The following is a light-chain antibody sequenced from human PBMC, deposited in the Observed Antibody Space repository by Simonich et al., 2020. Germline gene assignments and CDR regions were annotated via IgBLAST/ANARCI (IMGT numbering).Light chain of an antibody. CDR2: EFS. Sequence: QSALTQPPSASGSPGQSVTISCTGPSSDVGGYNYVSWYQQHPGKAPKLMIHEFSRGPSVVSNRFTVSKSGNTASLTISGLQAEDEADYYCSSDTSSSTWVFGGGTKLTVL. V-gene: IGLV2-14*01. CDR1: SSDVGGYNY. CDR3: SSDTSSSTWV. J-gene: IGLJ3*02.